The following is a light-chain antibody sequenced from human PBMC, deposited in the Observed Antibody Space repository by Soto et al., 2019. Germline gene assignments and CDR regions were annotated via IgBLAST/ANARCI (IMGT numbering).Light chain of an antibody. Sequence: QSVLTQPPSVSGAPGQRVTISCTGSSSNIGAGYDVHWYQQLPGTAPKLHIYGNSNRPSGVPDRFSGSKSGTSASLAITGLQAEDEADYYCQSYDSSLSALFGGGTKLTVL. CDR1: SSNIGAGYD. CDR2: GNS. J-gene: IGLJ3*02. V-gene: IGLV1-40*01. CDR3: QSYDSSLSAL.